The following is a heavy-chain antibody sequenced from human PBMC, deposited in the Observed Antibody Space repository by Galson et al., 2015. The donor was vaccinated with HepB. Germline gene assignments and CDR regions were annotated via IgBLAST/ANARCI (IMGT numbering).Heavy chain of an antibody. J-gene: IGHJ4*02. CDR3: AKSYGDRTFDY. D-gene: IGHD4-17*01. CDR2: ITWNSVSK. CDR1: GFTLSSYA. V-gene: IGHV3-9*01. Sequence: SLRLSCAASGFTLSSYAMHWVRQAPGKGLEWVSGITWNSVSKDYAYSVKGRFTISRDNAKNSLYLQMNSLRAEDTALYYCAKSYGDRTFDYWGQGTLVTVSS.